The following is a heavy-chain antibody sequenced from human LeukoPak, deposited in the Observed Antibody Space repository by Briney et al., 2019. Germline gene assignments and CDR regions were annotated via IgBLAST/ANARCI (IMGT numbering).Heavy chain of an antibody. J-gene: IGHJ5*02. CDR2: IYYSGST. CDR1: GGSISSGDYY. Sequence: SETLSLTCTVSGGSISSGDYYWSWIRQPPGKGLEWIGYIYYSGSTYYNPSLKSRVTISVDTSKNQFSLKLSSVTAADTAVYYCARGRQYYDILTGSLNWFDPWGQGTLVAVSS. V-gene: IGHV4-30-4*01. D-gene: IGHD3-9*01. CDR3: ARGRQYYDILTGSLNWFDP.